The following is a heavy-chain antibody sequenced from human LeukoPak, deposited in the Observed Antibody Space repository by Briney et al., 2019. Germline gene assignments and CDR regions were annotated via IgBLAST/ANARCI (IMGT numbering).Heavy chain of an antibody. CDR3: SKDLHRLTSRPYYFEK. D-gene: IGHD6-6*01. Sequence: GGSLRLSCAASRVTFSSFVMHWVGQAPSTAGEGGAFTRSYGSKKYHGDSVKGRFSISRDNSKNTLFLQMNSPIGEHTAVYYCSKDLHRLTSRPYYFEKWRQGTLLTVSS. CDR2: TRSYGSKK. CDR1: RVTFSSFV. V-gene: IGHV3-30*02. J-gene: IGHJ4*02.